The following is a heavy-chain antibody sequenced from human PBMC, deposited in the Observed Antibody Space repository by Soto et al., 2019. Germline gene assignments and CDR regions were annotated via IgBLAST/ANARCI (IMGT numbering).Heavy chain of an antibody. V-gene: IGHV4-59*01. CDR3: ARGGSNYDY. CDR2: IDYSGNT. CDR1: RGSISNSY. J-gene: IGHJ4*02. Sequence: SETLSLTCTVSRGSISNSYWSWIRQPPGKELQRIGYIDYSGNTNYNLSPRSRVTISVDTSKNQLSLKLSSVTAADTALFYGARGGSNYDYWGQGALVSVS. D-gene: IGHD3-16*01.